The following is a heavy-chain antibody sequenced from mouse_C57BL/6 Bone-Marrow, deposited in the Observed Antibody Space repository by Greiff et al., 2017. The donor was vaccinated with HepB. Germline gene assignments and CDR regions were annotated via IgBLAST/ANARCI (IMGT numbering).Heavy chain of an antibody. D-gene: IGHD2-1*01. V-gene: IGHV1-15*01. J-gene: IGHJ1*03. Sequence: VKLVESGAELVRPGASVTLSCKASGYTFTDYEMHWVKQTPVHGLEWIGAIDPETGGTAYNQKFKGKAILTADKSSSTAYMELRSLTSEDSAVYYCTRPYGNYGGWYFDVWGTGTTVTVSS. CDR1: GYTFTDYE. CDR3: TRPYGNYGGWYFDV. CDR2: IDPETGGT.